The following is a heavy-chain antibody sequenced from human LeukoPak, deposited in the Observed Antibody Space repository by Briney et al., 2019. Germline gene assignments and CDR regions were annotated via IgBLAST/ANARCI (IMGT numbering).Heavy chain of an antibody. CDR1: GGSFSGYY. D-gene: IGHD5-18*01. CDR2: INHSGST. J-gene: IGHJ4*02. CDR3: ASLPWIHLWNHY. V-gene: IGHV4-34*01. Sequence: SETLSLTCAVYGGSFSGYYWSWIRQPPGKGLEWIGEINHSGSTNYNPSLKSRVTISVDTSKNQFSLKLNSVTAADTAVYYCASLPWIHLWNHYWGQGTLVTVSS.